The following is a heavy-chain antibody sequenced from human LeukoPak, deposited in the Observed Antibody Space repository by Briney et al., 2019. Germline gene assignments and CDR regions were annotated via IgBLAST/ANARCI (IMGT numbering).Heavy chain of an antibody. CDR1: GGSISSSSYY. CDR3: AREMTFGGVIGY. Sequence: SETLSLTCTVSGGSISSSSYYWGWIRQPPGKGLEWIGSIYYSGSTYYNSSLKSRVTISVDTSKNQFSLKLSSVTAADTAVYYCAREMTFGGVIGYWGQGTLVTVSS. CDR2: IYYSGST. J-gene: IGHJ4*02. D-gene: IGHD3-16*02. V-gene: IGHV4-39*02.